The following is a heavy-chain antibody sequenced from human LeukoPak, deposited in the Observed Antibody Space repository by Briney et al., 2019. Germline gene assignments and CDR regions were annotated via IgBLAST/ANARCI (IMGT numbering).Heavy chain of an antibody. D-gene: IGHD3-9*01. CDR1: GFTFNNYA. CDR2: ITGSGGTT. CDR3: AKWGDYDILTGYYDSDY. V-gene: IGHV3-23*01. Sequence: PGGSLRLSCAASGFTFNNYAMSWVRQAPGKGLEWVSAITGSGGTTFYADSVKGRFTIPRENSKNTLYLQMNSLRAEDTAVYYCAKWGDYDILTGYYDSDYWGQGTPVTVSS. J-gene: IGHJ4*02.